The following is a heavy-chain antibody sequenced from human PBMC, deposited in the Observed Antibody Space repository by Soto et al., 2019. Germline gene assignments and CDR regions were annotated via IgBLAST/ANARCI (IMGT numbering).Heavy chain of an antibody. CDR2: INAGNGNT. D-gene: IGHD5-12*01. J-gene: IGHJ5*02. V-gene: IGHV1-3*01. Sequence: QVQLVQSGAEVKKPGASVKVSCKASGYTFTSYAMHWVRQAPGQRLEWMGWINAGNGNTKYSQKFQGRVTITRDTHARTAYMERSSLTSEDTAVYYWARGPRGPAGPGDPRGQGTLVTVSS. CDR3: ARGPRGPAGPGDP. CDR1: GYTFTSYA.